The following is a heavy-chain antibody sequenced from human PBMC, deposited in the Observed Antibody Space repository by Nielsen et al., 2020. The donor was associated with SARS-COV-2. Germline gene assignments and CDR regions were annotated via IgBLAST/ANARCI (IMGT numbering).Heavy chain of an antibody. CDR3: TQDVRF. Sequence: GESLKISCAASGFTFNSYTMNWVRQAPGKGLEWVSAISASGISTYYADSVKGRFAISRDNSKNTLYLQMSSLRSEDTALYYCTQDVRFGGQGTLVTVSS. CDR1: GFTFNSYT. J-gene: IGHJ1*01. D-gene: IGHD3-16*01. V-gene: IGHV3-23*01. CDR2: ISASGIST.